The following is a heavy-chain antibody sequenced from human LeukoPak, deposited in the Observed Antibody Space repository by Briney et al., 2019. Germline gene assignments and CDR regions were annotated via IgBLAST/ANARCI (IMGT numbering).Heavy chain of an antibody. D-gene: IGHD3-10*01. J-gene: IGHJ5*02. Sequence: SETLSLTCTVSGGSISSGDYYWSWIRQPPGKGLEWIGYIYYSGSTYYNPSLKSRVTISVDTSKNQFSLKLSSVTAADTAVYYCARERYGLLWFGKFVPNWFDPWGQGTLVTVSS. V-gene: IGHV4-30-4*01. CDR3: ARERYGLLWFGKFVPNWFDP. CDR1: GGSISSGDYY. CDR2: IYYSGST.